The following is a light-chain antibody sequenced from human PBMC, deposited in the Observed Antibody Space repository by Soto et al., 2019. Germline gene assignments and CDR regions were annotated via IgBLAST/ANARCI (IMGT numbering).Light chain of an antibody. CDR3: HQYKNWPPLT. CDR2: GAL. Sequence: EIVMTQSPATLSVSPGETATLSCSASQSVTYNLAWYQQKPGQVPRLLIYGALTRATGIPARFSGSGSGTEFTLLISSLQSEDFAVYYCHQYKNWPPLTFGGGTKVEIK. CDR1: QSVTYN. V-gene: IGKV3-15*01. J-gene: IGKJ4*01.